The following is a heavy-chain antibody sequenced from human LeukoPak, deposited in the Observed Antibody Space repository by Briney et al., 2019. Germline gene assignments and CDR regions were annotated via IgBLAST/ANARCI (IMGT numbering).Heavy chain of an antibody. J-gene: IGHJ4*02. CDR1: VYSFTTYW. Sequence: GESLKISCKGSVYSFTTYWIGWGRQMPGKGLEWMGIIYPGDSDTRYSPSFQAQVTISADKSISTAYRQWSSLKASDTAMYYCARGTGYGGNYPFDYWGQGTLVTVSS. CDR3: ARGTGYGGNYPFDY. D-gene: IGHD4-23*01. CDR2: IYPGDSDT. V-gene: IGHV5-51*01.